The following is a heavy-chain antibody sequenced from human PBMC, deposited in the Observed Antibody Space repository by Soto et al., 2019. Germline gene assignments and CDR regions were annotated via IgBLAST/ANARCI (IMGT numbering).Heavy chain of an antibody. D-gene: IGHD4-17*01. CDR2: IYYSGST. J-gene: IGHJ3*02. Sequence: PSETLSLTCTVSGGSISSYYWSWIRQPPGKGLEWIGYIYYSGSTNYNPSLKSRVTISVDTSKNQFSLKLSSVTAADTAVYYCARDHDYGDSGAFDIWGQGTMVTVSS. CDR1: GGSISSYY. CDR3: ARDHDYGDSGAFDI. V-gene: IGHV4-59*01.